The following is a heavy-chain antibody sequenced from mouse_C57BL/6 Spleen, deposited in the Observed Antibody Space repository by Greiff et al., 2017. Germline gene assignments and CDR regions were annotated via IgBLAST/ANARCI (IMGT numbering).Heavy chain of an antibody. CDR2: LDPCDSET. V-gene: IGHV1-52*01. Sequence: QVQLQQPGAELVRPGSSVKLSCKASGYTFTSYWMHWVKQRPIQGLEWIGNLDPCDSETNYNQKFKDKATLTVAKSSSTAYMQLSSLTSEDSAVYYCAINYGGLPWFAYWGQGTLVTVSA. J-gene: IGHJ3*01. D-gene: IGHD1-1*02. CDR3: AINYGGLPWFAY. CDR1: GYTFTSYW.